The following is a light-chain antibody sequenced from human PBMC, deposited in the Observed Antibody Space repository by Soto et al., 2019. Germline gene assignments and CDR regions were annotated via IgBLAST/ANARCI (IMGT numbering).Light chain of an antibody. CDR2: GAS. CDR3: QQYGSSLLT. V-gene: IGKV3-20*01. J-gene: IGKJ4*01. CDR1: QSVSSSY. Sequence: EIVLTQSPGTLSLSPGARAPLSCRASQSVSSSYLAWYQQKPGQAPRLLIYGASSRATGIPDRFSGSGSGTDFTLTISRLEPEDFAVYYCQQYGSSLLTFGGGTKVDI.